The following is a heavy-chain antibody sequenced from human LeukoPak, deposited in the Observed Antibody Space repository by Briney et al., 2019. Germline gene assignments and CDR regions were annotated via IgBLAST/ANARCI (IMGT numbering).Heavy chain of an antibody. J-gene: IGHJ4*02. CDR2: IIPIFGAA. V-gene: IGHV1-69*13. D-gene: IGHD3-3*01. Sequence: SVKVSCKASGYTFTSFAISWVRQAPGQGLEWMGGIIPIFGAANYAQKFQGRVTITADESTSTAYMELSSLRSGDTAVYYCARDPGHYDFWSGYYVLWGQGTLVTVSS. CDR3: ARDPGHYDFWSGYYVL. CDR1: GYTFTSFA.